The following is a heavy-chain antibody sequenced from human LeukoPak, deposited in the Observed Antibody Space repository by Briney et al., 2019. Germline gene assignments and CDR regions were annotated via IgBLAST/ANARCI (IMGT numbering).Heavy chain of an antibody. J-gene: IGHJ3*02. CDR3: ARLPPRHFYYYDSSGFQGPQDAFDI. CDR1: GYSFTSYW. CDR2: IYPGDSDT. Sequence: GESLKISCKGSGYSFTSYWIGWVRQMPGKGLEWMGIIYPGDSDTRYSPSFQGQVTISADTSISTTYLQWSSLKASDTAMYYCARLPPRHFYYYDSSGFQGPQDAFDIWGQGTMVTVSS. V-gene: IGHV5-51*01. D-gene: IGHD3-22*01.